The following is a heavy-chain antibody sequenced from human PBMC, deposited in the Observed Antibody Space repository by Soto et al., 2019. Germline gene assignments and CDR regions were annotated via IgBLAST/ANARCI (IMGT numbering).Heavy chain of an antibody. V-gene: IGHV1-46*03. CDR3: ATTTVTTVRLGY. D-gene: IGHD4-17*01. CDR1: GDTFSGYT. J-gene: IGHJ4*02. CDR2: INPSGGST. Sequence: ASVKVSCKASGDTFSGYTMSWVRQAPGQGLEWMGRINPSGGSTSYAQKFQGRVTMTRDTSTSTVYMELSSLRSEDTAVYYCATTTVTTVRLGYWGQGTLVTVSS.